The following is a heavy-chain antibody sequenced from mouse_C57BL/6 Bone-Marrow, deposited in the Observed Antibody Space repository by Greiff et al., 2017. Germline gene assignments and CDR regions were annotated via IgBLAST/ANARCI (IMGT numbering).Heavy chain of an antibody. CDR2: IDPEIGDP. Sequence: EVQLQESGAELVRPGASVKLSCTASGFNIKDDYIHWVKQRPEQGLEWIGWIDPEIGDPEYASKFQGKATITSDTSSNTAYLQLSSLTSEDTAVYYCSSFDGNYVDFWGQGTPLTVAS. CDR1: GFNIKDDY. V-gene: IGHV14-4*01. D-gene: IGHD2-3*01. J-gene: IGHJ2*01. CDR3: SSFDGNYVDF.